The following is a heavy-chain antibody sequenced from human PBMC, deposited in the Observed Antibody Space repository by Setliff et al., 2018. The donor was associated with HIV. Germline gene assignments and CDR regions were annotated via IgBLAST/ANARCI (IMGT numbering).Heavy chain of an antibody. J-gene: IGHJ1*01. V-gene: IGHV4-61*05. D-gene: IGHD4-17*01. Sequence: SETLSLTCTVSGGSISSSSYYWGWIRQPPGKGLEWIGYICTSGDTNYNPSLKSRVTISADMSKNQFSLKLSSVTAADTAVYYCARGGFTGVTTHFQHWGRGTLVTVSS. CDR1: GGSISSSSYY. CDR3: ARGGFTGVTTHFQH. CDR2: ICTSGDT.